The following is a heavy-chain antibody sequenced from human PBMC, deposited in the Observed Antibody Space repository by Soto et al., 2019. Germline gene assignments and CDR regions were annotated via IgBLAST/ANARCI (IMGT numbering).Heavy chain of an antibody. V-gene: IGHV1-18*01. J-gene: IGHJ6*02. CDR2: ISAYNGNT. CDR1: GYTFTSYG. Sequence: QVQLVQSGAEVKKPGASVKVSCKASGYTFTSYGISWVRQSPGQGLEWMGWISAYNGNTNYAQQLQGRVTMTTDTSTSTAYMELRSLRSDDTAVYYWARGVDFWSGYYTAYYYGMDVWGQGTTVTVSS. D-gene: IGHD3-3*01. CDR3: ARGVDFWSGYYTAYYYGMDV.